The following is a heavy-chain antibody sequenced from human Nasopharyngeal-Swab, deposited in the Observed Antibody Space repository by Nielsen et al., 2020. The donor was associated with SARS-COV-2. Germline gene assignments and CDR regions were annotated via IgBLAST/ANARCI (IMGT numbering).Heavy chain of an antibody. J-gene: IGHJ4*02. CDR3: ARAVAVAEFDY. V-gene: IGHV4-31*02. CDR2: IYYSGST. Sequence: RQAPGEGLEWIGYIYYSGSTYYNPSLKSRVTISVDTSKNQFSLKLSSVTAADTAVYYCARAVAVAEFDYWGQGTLVTVSS. D-gene: IGHD6-19*01.